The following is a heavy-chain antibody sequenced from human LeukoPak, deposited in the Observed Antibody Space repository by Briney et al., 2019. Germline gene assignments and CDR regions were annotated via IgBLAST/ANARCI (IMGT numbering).Heavy chain of an antibody. V-gene: IGHV4-39*07. Sequence: PSETLSLTCTVSGGSISSSSYYWGWIRQPPGKGLEWIGSIYYSGSTYYNPSLKSRVTISVDTSKNQFSLKLNSVTAADTAVYYCARGDGGWSNDAFDIWGQGTMVTVSS. CDR3: ARGDGGWSNDAFDI. CDR2: IYYSGST. J-gene: IGHJ3*02. CDR1: GGSISSSSYY. D-gene: IGHD6-19*01.